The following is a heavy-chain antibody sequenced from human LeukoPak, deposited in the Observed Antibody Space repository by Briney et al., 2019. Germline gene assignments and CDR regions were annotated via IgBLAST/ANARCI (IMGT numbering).Heavy chain of an antibody. J-gene: IGHJ4*02. Sequence: PSETLSLTCTVSGGSISSSSYYWGWIREPPGKGLEWIGSIYYSGSTYYNPSLKSRVTISVDTSKNQFSLKLSSVTAADTAVYYCGRAPRYYDSSGYAFDYWGQGTLVTVSS. D-gene: IGHD3-22*01. V-gene: IGHV4-39*07. CDR3: GRAPRYYDSSGYAFDY. CDR1: GGSISSSSYY. CDR2: IYYSGST.